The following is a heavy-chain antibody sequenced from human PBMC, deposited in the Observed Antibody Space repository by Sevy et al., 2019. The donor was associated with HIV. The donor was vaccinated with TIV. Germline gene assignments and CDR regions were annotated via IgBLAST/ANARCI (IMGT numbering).Heavy chain of an antibody. J-gene: IGHJ4*02. V-gene: IGHV3-33*01. Sequence: GGSLRLSCAASVFTPSTYGMHWVRQAPGKGLEWVAVIGYDGSNKYYADSVKGRFTISRDNSKNTLFLQMDSLRAEDTAVYYCARDPRMYGDYLLAYFDSWGQGTLVTVSS. CDR2: IGYDGSNK. CDR3: ARDPRMYGDYLLAYFDS. CDR1: VFTPSTYG. D-gene: IGHD2-8*01.